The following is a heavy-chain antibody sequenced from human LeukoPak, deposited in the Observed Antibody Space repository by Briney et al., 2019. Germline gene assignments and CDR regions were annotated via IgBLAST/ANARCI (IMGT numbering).Heavy chain of an antibody. J-gene: IGHJ5*02. V-gene: IGHV3-21*01. Sequence: GGSLRLSCAASGFTFSSYSMNWVRQAPGKGLEWVSSISSSSSYIYYADSVKGRFTISRDNAKSSLYLQMNSLRAEDTAVYYCARVGLAYCGGDCYSSWFDPWGQGTLVTVSS. CDR2: ISSSSSYI. CDR3: ARVGLAYCGGDCYSSWFDP. D-gene: IGHD2-21*02. CDR1: GFTFSSYS.